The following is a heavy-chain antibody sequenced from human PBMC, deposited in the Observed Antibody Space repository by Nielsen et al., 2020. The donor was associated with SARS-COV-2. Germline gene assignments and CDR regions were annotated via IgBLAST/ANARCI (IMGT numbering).Heavy chain of an antibody. Sequence: GSLRLSCTVSGGSISSSSYYWGWIRQPPGKGLEWIGSIYYSGRTYYNPSLKSRVTISVDTSKNQFSLKLSSVTAADTAVYYCAIPYSGWPYNWFDPCGQGTLVTVSS. J-gene: IGHJ5*02. D-gene: IGHD6-19*01. CDR2: IYYSGRT. CDR1: GGSISSSSYY. CDR3: AIPYSGWPYNWFDP. V-gene: IGHV4-39*01.